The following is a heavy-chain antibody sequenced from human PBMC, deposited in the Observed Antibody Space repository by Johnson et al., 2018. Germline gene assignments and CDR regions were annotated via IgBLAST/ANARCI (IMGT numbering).Heavy chain of an antibody. CDR1: GFNVNAYG. J-gene: IGHJ2*01. Sequence: QVQLVESGGGVVQPGRSLRLSCSASGFNVNAYGMHWVRQAPGKGLEWVAAIWVDGVTKYYIDPVKGRFTISRDSSKNTQDLQMNSLRVEDTAVYYCARDSDTTALHWYFELWGRGTLVTVSS. D-gene: IGHD1-14*01. CDR2: IWVDGVTK. CDR3: ARDSDTTALHWYFEL. V-gene: IGHV3-33*01.